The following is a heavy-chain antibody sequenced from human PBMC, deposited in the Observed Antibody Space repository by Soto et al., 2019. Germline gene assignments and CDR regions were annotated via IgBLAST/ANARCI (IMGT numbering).Heavy chain of an antibody. J-gene: IGHJ5*02. D-gene: IGHD3-9*01. V-gene: IGHV4-59*12. Sequence: PSETLSLTCTVSGGSISSYYWSWIRQPPGKGLEWIGYIYYSGSTNYNPSLKSRVTISVDTSKNQFSLKLSSVTAADTAVYYCARRVRYFDWLSSSNNWFDPWGQGTLVTVSS. CDR2: IYYSGST. CDR3: ARRVRYFDWLSSSNNWFDP. CDR1: GGSISSYY.